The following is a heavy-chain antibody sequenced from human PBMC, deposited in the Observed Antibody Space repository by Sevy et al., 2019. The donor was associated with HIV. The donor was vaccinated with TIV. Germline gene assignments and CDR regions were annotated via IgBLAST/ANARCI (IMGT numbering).Heavy chain of an antibody. CDR1: GYTFTSYA. D-gene: IGHD6-6*01. CDR2: INAGNGNT. J-gene: IGHJ4*02. CDR3: ARDLWRLSLVSLGFDY. V-gene: IGHV1-3*01. Sequence: ASVKVSCKASGYTFTSYAMHWVRQAPGQRLEWMGWINAGNGNTKYTQKFQARVTITRDTSASTAYMELSSLRSEDTAVYYCARDLWRLSLVSLGFDYWGQGTLVSVSS.